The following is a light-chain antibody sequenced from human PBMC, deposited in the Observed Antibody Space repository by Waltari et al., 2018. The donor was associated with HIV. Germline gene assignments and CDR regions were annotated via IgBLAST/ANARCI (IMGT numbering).Light chain of an antibody. J-gene: IGLJ2*01. CDR1: SSNIGSNS. CDR2: TDT. CDR3: ATWDDSLNGVL. Sequence: SVLTQPPSASGTPGQKVTISCSDSSSNIGSNSVFWYQQLPGAAPKLLIYTDTQRPSGVPDRFSGFKSGTSASLAISGLRSEDEAVYSCATWDDSLNGVLFGGGTNLNVL. V-gene: IGLV1-47*01.